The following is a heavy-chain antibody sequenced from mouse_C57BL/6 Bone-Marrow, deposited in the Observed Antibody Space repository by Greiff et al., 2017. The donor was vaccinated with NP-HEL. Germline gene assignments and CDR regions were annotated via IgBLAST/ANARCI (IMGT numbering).Heavy chain of an antibody. V-gene: IGHV1-55*01. CDR1: GYTFTSYW. CDR3: ARERSRRRYAMDY. CDR2: IYPGSGST. D-gene: IGHD2-12*01. J-gene: IGHJ4*01. Sequence: QVQLKQPGAELVKPGASVKMSCKASGYTFTSYWITWVKQRPGQGLEWIGDIYPGSGSTNYNEKFESKATLTVDTSSSTAYMQLSSLTSEDSAVYYCARERSRRRYAMDYWGQGTSVTVSS.